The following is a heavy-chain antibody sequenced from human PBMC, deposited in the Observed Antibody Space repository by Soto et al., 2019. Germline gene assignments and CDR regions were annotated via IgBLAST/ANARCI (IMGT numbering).Heavy chain of an antibody. CDR2: ISYSGST. CDR1: GGSISNFY. CDR3: ARDLRYSGYDYNWFDP. D-gene: IGHD5-12*01. Sequence: SETLSLTCTVSGGSISNFYWSWIRQPPGKGLEWIGYISYSGSTNYNPSLKSRVTISVDTSKNQFSLKLSSVTAADTAVYYCARDLRYSGYDYNWFDPWGQGTLVTVSS. V-gene: IGHV4-59*01. J-gene: IGHJ5*02.